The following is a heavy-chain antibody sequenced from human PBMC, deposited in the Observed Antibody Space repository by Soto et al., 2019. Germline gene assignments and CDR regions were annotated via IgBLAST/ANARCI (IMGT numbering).Heavy chain of an antibody. CDR3: ASPRGDFWSGYPWYY. Sequence: GASVKVSCKASGGTFSSYAISWVRQAPGQGLEWMGGIIPIFGTANYAQKFQGRVTITADESTSTAYMELSSLRSEDTAVYYCASPRGDFWSGYPWYYWGQGTLVTVSS. CDR2: IIPIFGTA. CDR1: GGTFSSYA. J-gene: IGHJ4*02. V-gene: IGHV1-69*13. D-gene: IGHD3-3*01.